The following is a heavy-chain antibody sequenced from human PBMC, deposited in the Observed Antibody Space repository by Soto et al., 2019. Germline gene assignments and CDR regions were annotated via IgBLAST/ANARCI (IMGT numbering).Heavy chain of an antibody. CDR2: IDPSDSYT. D-gene: IGHD4-4*01. CDR1: GYSFTSYW. V-gene: IGHV5-10-1*01. Sequence: GESLKISCKGSGYSFTSYWITWVRQMPGKGLEWMGTIDPSDSYTNYSPSFQGHVTISVDKSTSTAYLQWSSLKASDTAIHYCARRALTTAGPFDYWGQATLVTVSS. J-gene: IGHJ4*02. CDR3: ARRALTTAGPFDY.